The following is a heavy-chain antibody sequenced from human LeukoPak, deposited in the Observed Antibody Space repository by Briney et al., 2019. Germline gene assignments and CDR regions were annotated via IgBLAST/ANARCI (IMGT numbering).Heavy chain of an antibody. J-gene: IGHJ4*02. D-gene: IGHD3-22*01. CDR3: ARGVTMMIVAPGY. V-gene: IGHV3-53*01. CDR1: GFTVNNNY. CDR2: LYSNNIT. Sequence: GGSLRLSCAASGFTVNNNYMTWVRQAPGKGLEWVSVLYSNNITYYADSVKGRFTISRDSSKNTLYLQMNSLRAEDTAVYYCARGVTMMIVAPGYWGQGTLVTVSS.